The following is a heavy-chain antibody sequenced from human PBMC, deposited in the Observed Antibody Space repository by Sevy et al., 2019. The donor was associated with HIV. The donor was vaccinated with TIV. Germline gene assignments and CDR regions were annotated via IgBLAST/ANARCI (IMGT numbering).Heavy chain of an antibody. CDR3: AKNTAAVGLGGFDY. CDR1: GFTFSYSG. V-gene: IGHV3-30*02. Sequence: GGSLRLSCGASGFTFSYSGVHWVRQAPGKGLEWVAFIQFDGSSQYYADSVKGRFTIVRDNSKKTLYLEMNSLTTDDTAVYYCAKNTAAVGLGGFDYWGQGALVTVSS. D-gene: IGHD3-10*01. J-gene: IGHJ4*02. CDR2: IQFDGSSQ.